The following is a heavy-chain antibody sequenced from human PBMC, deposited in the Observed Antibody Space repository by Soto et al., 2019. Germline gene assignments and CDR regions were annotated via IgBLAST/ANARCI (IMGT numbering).Heavy chain of an antibody. CDR3: ARQRWLQWEGFYFDY. Sequence: GASVKVSCKASGYMFTSYGFSWVRQAPGQGLEWMGWINAGNGNTNYAPKLQGRVTITRDTSASTAYMELSSVTAADTAVYYCARQRWLQWEGFYFDYWGQGSLVTVSS. D-gene: IGHD5-12*01. J-gene: IGHJ4*02. V-gene: IGHV1-18*01. CDR2: INAGNGNT. CDR1: GYMFTSYG.